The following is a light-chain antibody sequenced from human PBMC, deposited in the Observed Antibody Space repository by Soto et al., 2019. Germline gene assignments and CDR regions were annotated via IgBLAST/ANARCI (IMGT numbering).Light chain of an antibody. V-gene: IGKV1-5*03. J-gene: IGKJ1*01. CDR2: EAS. CDR3: QQYHHFWT. CDR1: QSISSW. Sequence: DIQMTQSPSTLSASVGDRVTITCRASQSISSWLAWYQQKPGKAPKLLIYEASSLESGVPSRFSGIGSGTDFTLIISSLQPEDFATYYCQQYHHFWTFGQGTKVEMK.